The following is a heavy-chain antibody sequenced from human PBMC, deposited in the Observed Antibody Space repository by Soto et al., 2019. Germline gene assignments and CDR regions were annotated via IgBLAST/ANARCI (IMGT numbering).Heavy chain of an antibody. CDR2: IYYSGST. J-gene: IGHJ6*02. D-gene: IGHD5-18*01. CDR3: ARASDTAMVWAYSWSRTNYGMDV. Sequence: LSLTCTVSGGSISSYYWSWIRQPPGKGLEWIGYIYYSGSTNYNPSLKSRVTISIDTSKNQFSLKLSSVTAADTAVYYCARASDTAMVWAYSWSRTNYGMDVWGQGTTVTVSS. V-gene: IGHV4-59*01. CDR1: GGSISSYY.